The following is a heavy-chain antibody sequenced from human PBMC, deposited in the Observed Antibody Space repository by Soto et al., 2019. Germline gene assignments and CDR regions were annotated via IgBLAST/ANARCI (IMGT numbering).Heavy chain of an antibody. CDR2: IYPGDSDT. V-gene: IGHV5-51*01. Sequence: PGESLKISCKXSXYSFTSYWIGWVRQMPGKGLEWMGIIYPGDSDTRYSPSFQGQVTISADKPISTAYLQWSSLKASDTAMYYCARRKLLFNWFDPWGQGTLVTVSS. D-gene: IGHD2-2*01. CDR1: XYSFTSYW. CDR3: ARRKLLFNWFDP. J-gene: IGHJ5*02.